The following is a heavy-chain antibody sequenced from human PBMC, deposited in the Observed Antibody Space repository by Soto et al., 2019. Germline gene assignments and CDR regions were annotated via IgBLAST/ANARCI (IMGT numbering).Heavy chain of an antibody. CDR2: IWYDGSNK. V-gene: IGHV3-33*01. Sequence: GGSLRLSCAASGFTFSSYGMHWVRQAPGKGLEWVAVIWYDGSNKYYADSVKGRFTISRDNSKNTLYLQMNSLRAEDTAVYYSARDSAVGYNLDYWGQGTLVTVSS. CDR1: GFTFSSYG. J-gene: IGHJ4*02. CDR3: ARDSAVGYNLDY. D-gene: IGHD1-1*01.